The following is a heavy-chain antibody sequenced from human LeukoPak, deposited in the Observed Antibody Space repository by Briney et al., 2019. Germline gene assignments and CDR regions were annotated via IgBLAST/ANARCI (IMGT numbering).Heavy chain of an antibody. Sequence: ASVKVSCKASGYTFISYGVSWVREAPGQGLEWMGWIDTYRSSTNYAQDLQGRVTVTTDTSTTTVYMELRSLRFDDTAVYYCARPNTDAAGYYFDYWGQGTLVTVSS. CDR1: GYTFISYG. CDR3: ARPNTDAAGYYFDY. CDR2: IDTYRSST. D-gene: IGHD6-13*01. V-gene: IGHV1-18*01. J-gene: IGHJ4*02.